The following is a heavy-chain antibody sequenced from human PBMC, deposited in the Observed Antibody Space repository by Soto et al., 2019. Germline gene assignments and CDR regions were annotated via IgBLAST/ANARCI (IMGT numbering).Heavy chain of an antibody. J-gene: IGHJ1*01. V-gene: IGHV3-48*01. CDR2: ISCDGSTK. CDR3: AREFSRRTGSYYVLDYFQH. D-gene: IGHD1-26*01. Sequence: GGSLRLSCAASGFTFSTFSMNWVRQAPGRGLEWISYISCDGSTKYYADSVKGRFTISRDNSKNTLYLQMNSLRAEDTAVYYCAREFSRRTGSYYVLDYFQHWGQGTLVTVSS. CDR1: GFTFSTFS.